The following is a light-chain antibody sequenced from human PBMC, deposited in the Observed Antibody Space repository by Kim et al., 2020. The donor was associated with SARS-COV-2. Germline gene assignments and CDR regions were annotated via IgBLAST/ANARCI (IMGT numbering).Light chain of an antibody. CDR1: SGSVSTDYC. Sequence: QTVVTQEPSFSVSPGGTVTLTCGLSSGSVSTDYCPSWYQQTPGQAPRTLIYNTNSRSPGVPDRFSGSILGNKAALTITGAQADDESDYYCALYILTGIWMFGGGTQLTVL. V-gene: IGLV8-61*01. J-gene: IGLJ3*02. CDR2: NTN. CDR3: ALYILTGIWM.